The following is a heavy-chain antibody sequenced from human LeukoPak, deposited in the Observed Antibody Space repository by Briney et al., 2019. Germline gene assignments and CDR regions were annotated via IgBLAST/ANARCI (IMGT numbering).Heavy chain of an antibody. Sequence: GGSLRLSCAASGFTFRSNWMHWVRQVPGKGPVWVSRINTDGRSTGYADSVKGRFTISRDNAENTLYLQMNSLRAEDTAIYYCARGKGGSGYSIDYWGQGTLVTVSS. CDR3: ARGKGGSGYSIDY. V-gene: IGHV3-74*01. J-gene: IGHJ4*02. CDR1: GFTFRSNW. D-gene: IGHD3-3*01. CDR2: INTDGRST.